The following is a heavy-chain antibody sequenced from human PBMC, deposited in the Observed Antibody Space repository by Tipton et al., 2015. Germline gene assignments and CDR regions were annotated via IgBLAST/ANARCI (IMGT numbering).Heavy chain of an antibody. CDR2: INHSGST. CDR1: GGSVTSGSYY. Sequence: PGLVKPSENLSLTCTVSGGSVTSGSYYWSWIRQPPGKGLEWIGEINHSGSTNYNPSLKSRVTISVDTSKNQFSLKLSSVTAADTAVYYCARAPLVGATPSAPYYYYGMDVWGQGTTVTVSS. D-gene: IGHD1-26*01. CDR3: ARAPLVGATPSAPYYYYGMDV. V-gene: IGHV4-61*01. J-gene: IGHJ6*02.